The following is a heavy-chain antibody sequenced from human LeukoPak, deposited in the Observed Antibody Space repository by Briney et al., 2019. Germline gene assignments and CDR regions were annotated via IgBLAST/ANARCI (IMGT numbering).Heavy chain of an antibody. V-gene: IGHV4-59*08. CDR2: IFYSGST. CDR1: GGSISSYY. CDR3: AKQRQLLYTSGWYWFDP. Sequence: PSETPSLTCTVSGGSISSYYWSWIRQPPGKGLEWIGGIFYSGSTYYNPSLKSRLTISVDTSKNQFSLKLNSVTAADTAVYYCAKQRQLLYTSGWYWFDPWGQGTLVTVSS. D-gene: IGHD6-19*01. J-gene: IGHJ5*02.